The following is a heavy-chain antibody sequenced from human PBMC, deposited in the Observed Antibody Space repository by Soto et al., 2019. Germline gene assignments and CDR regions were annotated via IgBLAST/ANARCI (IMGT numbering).Heavy chain of an antibody. Sequence: QVQLQESGPGLVKPSQTLSLTCTVSGGSISSGGYYWSWIRQHPVKGLEWIGYIYYSGSTYYNPSLKSRVTISGDTSKNQFSLKLSSVTAADTAVYYCARSSTSANYFDYWGQGTLVTVSS. CDR2: IYYSGST. CDR1: GGSISSGGYY. D-gene: IGHD2-2*01. J-gene: IGHJ4*02. V-gene: IGHV4-31*03. CDR3: ARSSTSANYFDY.